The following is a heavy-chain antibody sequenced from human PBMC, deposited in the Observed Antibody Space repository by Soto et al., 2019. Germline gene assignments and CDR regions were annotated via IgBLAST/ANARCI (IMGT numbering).Heavy chain of an antibody. CDR1: DGSVRNSRDY. CDR3: ARVASYGSGSYYNADAFDI. V-gene: IGHV4-39*01. Sequence: TSETLSLTCTVSDGSVRNSRDYWGLISQPPGKGLEWIGSVYYSGRTYYNPSLKSRVSISVDTSKSQFSLQLSSVTVADTAMYYCARVASYGSGSYYNADAFDIWGQGTMVTVSS. J-gene: IGHJ3*02. CDR2: VYYSGRT. D-gene: IGHD3-10*01.